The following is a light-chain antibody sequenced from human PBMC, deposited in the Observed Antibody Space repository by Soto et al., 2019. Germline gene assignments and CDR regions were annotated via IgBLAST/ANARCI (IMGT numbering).Light chain of an antibody. Sequence: DIQMTQSPSTLSASVGDRVIVTCRASQSISSWLAWYQQKPGKAPKLLIHDASSLQSGVPSRFSGSGSGTEFTLTISSLQPDDFATYYCQHYNSYSEAFGQGTKVDI. CDR3: QHYNSYSEA. CDR2: DAS. J-gene: IGKJ1*01. V-gene: IGKV1-5*01. CDR1: QSISSW.